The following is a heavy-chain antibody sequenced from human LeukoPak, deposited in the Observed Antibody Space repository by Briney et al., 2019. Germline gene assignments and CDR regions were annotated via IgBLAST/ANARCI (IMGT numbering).Heavy chain of an antibody. Sequence: GGSLRISCKGSGYSFTNYWIGWVRQMPGKGLEWMGIIYPADSNTRYSPSFQGQVTISVDKSISTAYLQWSSLKASDTAVYYCATGRYCSGGTCYSSLDFWGQGTLVTVSS. CDR1: GYSFTNYW. V-gene: IGHV5-51*01. D-gene: IGHD2-15*01. J-gene: IGHJ4*02. CDR3: ATGRYCSGGTCYSSLDF. CDR2: IYPADSNT.